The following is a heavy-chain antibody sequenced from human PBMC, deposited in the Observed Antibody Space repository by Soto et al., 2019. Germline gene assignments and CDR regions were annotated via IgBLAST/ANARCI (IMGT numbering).Heavy chain of an antibody. V-gene: IGHV5-51*01. CDR3: ATPGGIAAAGGTGMDV. CDR1: EENSTSYW. Sequence: VSKKGAEENSTSYWVGWVSKMHGKGLEWMGIIYPGDSDTRYSPSFQGQVTISADKSISTAYLQWSSLKASDTAMYYCATPGGIAAAGGTGMDVWGQGTTVTVSS. CDR2: IYPGDSDT. D-gene: IGHD6-13*01. J-gene: IGHJ6*02.